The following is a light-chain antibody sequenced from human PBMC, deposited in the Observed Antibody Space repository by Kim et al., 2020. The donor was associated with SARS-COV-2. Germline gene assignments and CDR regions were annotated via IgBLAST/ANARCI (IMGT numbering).Light chain of an antibody. Sequence: EIVMTQSPVTLSVSPGGRATLSCRASQSIRSNLVWYQQKPGQPPRLLIYGASTRATGIPARFSGSGSGTEFTLTISSLQSDDVAVYYCQQYNDWLTFGGGTKLEIK. CDR1: QSIRSN. CDR3: QQYNDWLT. CDR2: GAS. J-gene: IGKJ4*01. V-gene: IGKV3-15*01.